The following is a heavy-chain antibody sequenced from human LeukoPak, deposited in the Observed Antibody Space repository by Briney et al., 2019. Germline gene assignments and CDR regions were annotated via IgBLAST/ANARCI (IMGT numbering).Heavy chain of an antibody. CDR1: GFSFSNYA. CDR2: IKLDGSEK. D-gene: IGHD3-3*01. CDR3: ARDQYDTWSRRGNFDS. J-gene: IGHJ4*02. Sequence: GGSLRLSCAASGFSFSNYAMSWVRQAPGKGLEWVANIKLDGSEKNYVDSVKGRFTISRDNTKNSLYLQMNSLRVEDTAVFYCARDQYDTWSRRGNFDSWGQGTLVIVSS. V-gene: IGHV3-7*03.